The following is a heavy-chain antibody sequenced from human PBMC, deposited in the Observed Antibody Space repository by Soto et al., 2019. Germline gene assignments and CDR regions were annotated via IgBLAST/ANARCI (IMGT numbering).Heavy chain of an antibody. CDR3: ARDLESIEYSSSSITYYYYYYMDV. J-gene: IGHJ6*03. D-gene: IGHD6-6*01. Sequence: LSPTLSLTCAISGDSVSSNSAAWNWIRQSPSRGLEWLGRTYYRSKWYNDYAVSVKSRITINPDTSKNQFSLQLNSVTPEDTAVYYCARDLESIEYSSSSITYYYYYYMDVWGKGTTVTVSS. CDR2: TYYRSKWYN. CDR1: GDSVSSNSAA. V-gene: IGHV6-1*01.